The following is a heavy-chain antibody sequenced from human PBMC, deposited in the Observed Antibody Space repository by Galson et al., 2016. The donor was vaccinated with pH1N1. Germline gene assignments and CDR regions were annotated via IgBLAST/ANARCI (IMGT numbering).Heavy chain of an antibody. D-gene: IGHD5-12*01. J-gene: IGHJ3*02. CDR3: ARDRYSGYDPDAFDI. Sequence: QSGAEVKKPGESLSISCQGFEYGFTAYWITWVRQMPGKGLEWMGRIDPSDSYTNYSPSFQGHVTISADKSVSTVYLQWSSLKASDTAIYYCARDRYSGYDPDAFDIWGQGTMVT. CDR1: EYGFTAYW. V-gene: IGHV5-10-1*01. CDR2: IDPSDSYT.